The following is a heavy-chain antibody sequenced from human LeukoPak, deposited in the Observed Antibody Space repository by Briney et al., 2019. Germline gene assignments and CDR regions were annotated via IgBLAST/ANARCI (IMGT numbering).Heavy chain of an antibody. J-gene: IGHJ6*02. CDR2: ISGSGGST. D-gene: IGHD1-26*01. V-gene: IGHV3-23*01. Sequence: GGSLRLSCAASGFTFSSYAMSWVRQAPGKGLEWVSAISGSGGSTYYADSVKGRFTISRDNSKSTLYLQMNSLRAEDTAVYYCAKGGGGSYYLYYYYGMDVWGQGTTVTVSS. CDR3: AKGGGGSYYLYYYYGMDV. CDR1: GFTFSSYA.